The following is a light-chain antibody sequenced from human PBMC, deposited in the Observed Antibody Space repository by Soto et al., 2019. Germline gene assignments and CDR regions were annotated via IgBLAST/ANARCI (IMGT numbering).Light chain of an antibody. CDR3: QQYNNWLT. V-gene: IGKV3-15*01. CDR1: QSVNSN. CDR2: GAS. J-gene: IGKJ1*01. Sequence: EIVMTQSPATLSVSPGERATLSCRASQSVNSNLAWYQQKPGQAPRLLISGASTRATGIPARFSGSGSETDFTLTISSLQSEHFSVYYCQQYNNWLTFGQGTKVEMK.